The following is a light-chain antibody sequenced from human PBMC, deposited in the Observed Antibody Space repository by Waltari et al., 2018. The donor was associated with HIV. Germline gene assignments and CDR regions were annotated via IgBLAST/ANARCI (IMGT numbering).Light chain of an antibody. CDR1: STHIGSTT. V-gene: IGLV1-44*01. CDR3: AVWGDSLNGPV. J-gene: IGLJ2*01. Sequence: QSVLTQPPSASGTPGQRVTISCSGSSTHIGSTTVIWYQQLPGTAPKLLIYSNNPRPSGVPARSSGSKSGTSASLAISGLQSEDEADYYCAVWGDSLNGPVFGGGTKLTVL. CDR2: SNN.